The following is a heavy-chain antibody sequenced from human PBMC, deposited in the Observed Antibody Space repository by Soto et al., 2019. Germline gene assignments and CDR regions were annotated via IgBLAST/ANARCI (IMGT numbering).Heavy chain of an antibody. CDR2: INPNSGGT. D-gene: IGHD5-12*01. CDR1: GYTFTGYY. V-gene: IGHV1-2*02. Sequence: QVQLVQSGAEVKKPGASVKVSCKASGYTFTGYYMHWVRQAPGQGLEWMGWINPNSGGTNYAQKFQGSVTMTRDTSISTAYMDLSRLRSDDTAVYYCARDRVPRYPQWLRAWFDSWGQGTLVTVSS. J-gene: IGHJ5*01. CDR3: ARDRVPRYPQWLRAWFDS.